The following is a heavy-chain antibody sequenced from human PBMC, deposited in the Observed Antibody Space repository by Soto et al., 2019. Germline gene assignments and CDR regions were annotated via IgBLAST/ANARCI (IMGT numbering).Heavy chain of an antibody. CDR2: ISSSSSYI. CDR3: ARDQTPLNYYYGMDV. Sequence: EVQLVESGGGLVKPGGSLRLSCAASGFTFSSYSMNWVRQAPGKGLEWVSSISSSSSYIYYADSVKGRFTISRDNAKNSLYLQMNSLRAEDTAVYYCARDQTPLNYYYGMDVWGQGTTVTVSS. J-gene: IGHJ6*02. V-gene: IGHV3-21*04. CDR1: GFTFSSYS.